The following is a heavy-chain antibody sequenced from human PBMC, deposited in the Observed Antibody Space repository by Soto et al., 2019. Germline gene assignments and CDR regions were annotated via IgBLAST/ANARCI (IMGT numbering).Heavy chain of an antibody. CDR2: IYYSGST. Sequence: SETLSLTCTVSGGSISSSSYYWGWIRQPPGKGLEWIGSIYYSGSTYYNPSLKSRVTISVDTSKNQFSLKLSSVTAADTAVYYCARGSLRYFEPGHWFDPWGQGTLVTVSS. CDR3: ARGSLRYFEPGHWFDP. J-gene: IGHJ5*02. D-gene: IGHD3-9*01. V-gene: IGHV4-39*01. CDR1: GGSISSSSYY.